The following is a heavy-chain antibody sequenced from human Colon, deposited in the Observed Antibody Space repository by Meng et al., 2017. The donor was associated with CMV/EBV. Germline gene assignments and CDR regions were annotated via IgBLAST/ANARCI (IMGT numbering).Heavy chain of an antibody. Sequence: SETLSLTCAISGDSVSSDISAWHWIRQSPSRGLEWLGRTYYRSKWYTDYAVSVKSRITINPDTSKNQFSLQLLSVTPDDTAVYYCARDRDHVAQGGYYDMDVWGQGTTVTVSS. D-gene: IGHD2-15*01. V-gene: IGHV6-1*01. CDR3: ARDRDHVAQGGYYDMDV. CDR1: GDSVSSDISA. CDR2: TYYRSKWYT. J-gene: IGHJ6*02.